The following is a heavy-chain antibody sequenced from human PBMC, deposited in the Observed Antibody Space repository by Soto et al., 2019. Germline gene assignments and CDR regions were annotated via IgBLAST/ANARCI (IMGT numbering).Heavy chain of an antibody. D-gene: IGHD2-2*01. V-gene: IGHV1-18*01. CDR2: ISAYNGNT. CDR3: AGDGSCSSTSCYGGYNWFDP. J-gene: IGHJ5*02. CDR1: GGTLSSHA. Sequence: ASVKVSCKASGGTLSSHAISWVRQAPGQGLEWMGWISAYNGNTNYAQKLQGRVTMTTDTSTSTAYMELRSLRSDDTAVYYCAGDGSCSSTSCYGGYNWFDPWGQGTLVTVSS.